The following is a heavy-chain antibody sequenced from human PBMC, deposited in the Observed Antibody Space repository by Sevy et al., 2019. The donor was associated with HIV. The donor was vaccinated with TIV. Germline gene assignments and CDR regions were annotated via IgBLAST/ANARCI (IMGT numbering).Heavy chain of an antibody. V-gene: IGHV3-49*03. D-gene: IGHD5-12*01. Sequence: GGSLRLSCAASGFTFDDYAMSWFRQAPGKGLEWVACIARNSYEAYGGTTEYAASVKGRFIISRDDSKSIAYLQMNSLKTEDTAVYYCSRGLATADTPEYYFDYWGQGTLVTVSS. CDR2: IARNSYEAYGGTT. CDR1: GFTFDDYA. CDR3: SRGLATADTPEYYFDY. J-gene: IGHJ4*02.